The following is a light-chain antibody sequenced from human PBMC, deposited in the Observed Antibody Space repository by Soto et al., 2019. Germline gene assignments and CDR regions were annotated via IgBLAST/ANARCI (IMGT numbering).Light chain of an antibody. J-gene: IGLJ2*01. Sequence: QSALTQPASVSGSPGQSITISCTGTSSDVGSYKFVSWYQQQPVKAPKLMIYEGSKRPSGVSNRFSGSKSANTASLTISGLHAEDAAYYYCCSDAGSSTLVFGGGTKLTVL. V-gene: IGLV2-23*01. CDR1: SSDVGSYKF. CDR2: EGS. CDR3: CSDAGSSTLV.